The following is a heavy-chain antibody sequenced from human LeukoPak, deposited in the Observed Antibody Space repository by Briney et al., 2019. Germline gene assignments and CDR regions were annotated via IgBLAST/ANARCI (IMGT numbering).Heavy chain of an antibody. CDR1: GYTFTSYG. D-gene: IGHD3-9*01. V-gene: IGHV1-18*01. J-gene: IGHJ3*02. CDR3: ARALGYDILIGWSPGDAFDI. CDR2: ISAYNGNT. Sequence: GASVKVSCKASGYTFTSYGISWVRQAPGQGLEWMGWISAYNGNTNYAQKLQGRVTMTTDTSTSTAYMELRSLRSDDTAVYYCARALGYDILIGWSPGDAFDIWGQGTMVTVSS.